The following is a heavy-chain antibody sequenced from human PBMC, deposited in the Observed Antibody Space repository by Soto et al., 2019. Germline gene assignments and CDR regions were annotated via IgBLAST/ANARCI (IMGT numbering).Heavy chain of an antibody. J-gene: IGHJ5*02. V-gene: IGHV4-39*01. Sequence: SETLSLTCTVSGGSISSSSYYWGWIRQPPGKGLEWIGSIYYSGSTYYNPSLKSRVTISVDTSKNQFSLKLSSVTAADTAVYYCARRKSHRGYSGYDLLVWFDPWGQGTLVTVSS. CDR1: GGSISSSSYY. CDR3: ARRKSHRGYSGYDLLVWFDP. D-gene: IGHD5-12*01. CDR2: IYYSGST.